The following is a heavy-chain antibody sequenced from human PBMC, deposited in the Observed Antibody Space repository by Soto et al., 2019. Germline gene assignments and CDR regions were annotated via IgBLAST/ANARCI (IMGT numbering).Heavy chain of an antibody. CDR3: AKEVIVVVVAATRFIDY. V-gene: IGHV3-23*01. Sequence: LRLSCAASGFTFSSYAMSWVRQAPGKGLEWVSAISGSGGSTYYADSVKGRFTISRDNSKNTLYLQMNSLRAEDTAVYYCAKEVIVVVVAATRFIDYWGQGTLVTVSS. D-gene: IGHD2-15*01. CDR2: ISGSGGST. CDR1: GFTFSSYA. J-gene: IGHJ4*02.